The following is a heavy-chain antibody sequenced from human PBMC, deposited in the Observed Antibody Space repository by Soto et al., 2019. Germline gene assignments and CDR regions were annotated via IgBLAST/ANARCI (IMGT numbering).Heavy chain of an antibody. CDR3: ARLRDCCALFDY. D-gene: IGHD2-21*02. CDR1: GGSISSSSYY. V-gene: IGHV4-39*01. CDR2: IYYSGST. J-gene: IGHJ4*01. Sequence: HLQLQESGPGLVKPSETLSLTCTVSGGSISSSSYYWGWIRQPPGKGLEWIGSIYYSGSTYYNPSLKSRVTISVDTSKNQFSLKLSSVTAADTAVYYCARLRDCCALFDYWGHGTLVTVSS.